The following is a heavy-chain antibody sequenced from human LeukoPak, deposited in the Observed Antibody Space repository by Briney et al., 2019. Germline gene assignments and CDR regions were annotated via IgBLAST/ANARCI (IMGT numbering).Heavy chain of an antibody. CDR2: ISSSGSST. J-gene: IGHJ4*02. D-gene: IGHD3-22*01. Sequence: WGSLRLSCAASGFSFSDYYMVWIRQAPGKGPEWISVISSSGSSTNYPDSVRGRFTVSRDNAKNSLFLQMNRLRPEDSAVYYCARADSSSWFDYWGQGTLVTVSS. CDR3: ARADSSSWFDY. CDR1: GFSFSDYY. V-gene: IGHV3-11*05.